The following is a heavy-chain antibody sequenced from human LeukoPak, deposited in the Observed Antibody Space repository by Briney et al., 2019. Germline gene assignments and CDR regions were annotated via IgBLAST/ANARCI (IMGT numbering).Heavy chain of an antibody. CDR2: IGWNSGSI. J-gene: IGHJ5*02. CDR3: ARDVSPMVRGVIINWFDP. V-gene: IGHV3-9*01. D-gene: IGHD3-10*01. Sequence: PGGSLRLSCAASGFTFDDYAMHWVRQAPGKGLEWVSSIGWNSGSIGYADSVKGRFTISRDNSKNTLYLQMNSLRAEDTAVYYCARDVSPMVRGVIINWFDPWGQGTLVTVSS. CDR1: GFTFDDYA.